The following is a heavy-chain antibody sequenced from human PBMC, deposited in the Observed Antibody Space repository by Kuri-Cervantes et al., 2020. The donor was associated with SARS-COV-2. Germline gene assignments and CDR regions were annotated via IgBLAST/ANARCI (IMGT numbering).Heavy chain of an antibody. CDR1: GFTFGDYA. J-gene: IGHJ4*02. D-gene: IGHD3-3*01. CDR3: TRHDFWSAYYFDY. Sequence: GESLKISCTASGFTFGDYAMSWVCQAPGKGLEWVGFIRSKAYGGTTEYAASVKGRFTISRDDSKSIAYLQMNSLKTEDTAVYYCTRHDFWSAYYFDYWGQGTLVTVSS. V-gene: IGHV3-49*04. CDR2: IRSKAYGGTT.